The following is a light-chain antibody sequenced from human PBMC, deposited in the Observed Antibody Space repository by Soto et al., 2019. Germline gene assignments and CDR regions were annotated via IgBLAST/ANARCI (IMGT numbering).Light chain of an antibody. V-gene: IGKV3-15*01. CDR3: QQYNDWPIT. CDR2: RPS. CDR1: QTINTL. Sequence: TQSPAFMSVSPGERATLSCRASQTINTLLAWYQHKPGQAPRLLIYRPSTRATGIPVRFSGSGSGTEFTLTISSLQSEDFAVYYCQQYNDWPITFGPGTRLEIK. J-gene: IGKJ5*01.